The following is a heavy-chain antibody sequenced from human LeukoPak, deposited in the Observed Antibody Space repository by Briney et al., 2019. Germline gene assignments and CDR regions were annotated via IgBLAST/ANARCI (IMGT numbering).Heavy chain of an antibody. Sequence: SETLSLTCTVSGGSISSRSHYWGWIRQPPGKGLEWIGEIYHSGSTNYNPSLKSRVTISVDKSKNQFSLKLSSVTAADTAVYYCARNPGYCSGGSCYLMRGYYYYGMDVWGQGTTVTVSS. CDR1: GGSISSRSHY. D-gene: IGHD2-15*01. V-gene: IGHV4-39*07. J-gene: IGHJ6*02. CDR3: ARNPGYCSGGSCYLMRGYYYYGMDV. CDR2: IYHSGST.